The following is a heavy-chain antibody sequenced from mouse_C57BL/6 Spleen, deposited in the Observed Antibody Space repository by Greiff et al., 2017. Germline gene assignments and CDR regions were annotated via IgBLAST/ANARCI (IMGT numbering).Heavy chain of an antibody. CDR3: ARSLTGTYWYFDV. CDR2: IDPSDSET. D-gene: IGHD4-1*01. Sequence: QVQLKQPGAELVRPGSSVKLSCKASGYTFTSYWMHWVKQRPIQGLEWIGNIDPSDSETHYNQKFKDKATLTVDKSSSTAYMQLSSLTSEDSAVYYCARSLTGTYWYFDVWGTGTTVTVSS. J-gene: IGHJ1*03. CDR1: GYTFTSYW. V-gene: IGHV1-52*01.